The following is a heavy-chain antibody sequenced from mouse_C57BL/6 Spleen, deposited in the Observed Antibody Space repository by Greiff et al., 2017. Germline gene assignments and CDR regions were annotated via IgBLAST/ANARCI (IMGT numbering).Heavy chain of an antibody. CDR1: GYSITRGYY. J-gene: IGHJ1*03. D-gene: IGHD2-1*01. CDR3: ARMNYYGNCYFDV. Sequence: EVQRVESGPGLVKPSQSLSLTCSVTGYSITRGYYWNWIRQFPGNKLEWLGYISYDGSNNYNPSLKNRISITHDTSTIQFFLKLNSVTTEDTATYYCARMNYYGNCYFDVWGTGTTVTVSS. CDR2: ISYDGSN. V-gene: IGHV3-6*01.